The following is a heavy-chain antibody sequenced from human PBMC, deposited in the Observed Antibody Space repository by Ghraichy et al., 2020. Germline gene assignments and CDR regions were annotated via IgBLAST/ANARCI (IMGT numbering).Heavy chain of an antibody. CDR2: ISSSSSSI. D-gene: IGHD6-19*01. CDR3: ARGKYSGGWFDY. CDR1: GFTFSSFT. J-gene: IGHJ4*02. V-gene: IGHV3-21*01. Sequence: GALNISCAASGFTFSSFTLTWVRQAPGKGLEWVSSISSSSSSIYYADSVKGRFTISRDNAKNSLYLQMNSLRAEDTAVYYCARGKYSGGWFDYWGQGTLVTVSS.